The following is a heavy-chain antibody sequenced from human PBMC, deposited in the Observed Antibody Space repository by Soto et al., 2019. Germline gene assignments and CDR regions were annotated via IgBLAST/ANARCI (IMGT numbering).Heavy chain of an antibody. CDR1: GGSISSSSYY. D-gene: IGHD3-22*01. CDR2: IYYSGST. J-gene: IGHJ5*01. V-gene: IGHV4-39*01. Sequence: SETLSLTCTVSGGSISSSSYYWGWIRQPPGKGLEWIGSIYYSGSTYYNPSLKSRVTISVDTSKNQFSLTLSAVTAADTAMYYCSTRAYDTNGYYRFDPWGQGTLVTVSS. CDR3: STRAYDTNGYYRFDP.